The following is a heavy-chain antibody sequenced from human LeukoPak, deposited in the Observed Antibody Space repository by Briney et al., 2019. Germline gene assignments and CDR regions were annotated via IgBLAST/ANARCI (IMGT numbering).Heavy chain of an antibody. D-gene: IGHD2-15*01. V-gene: IGHV3-30-3*01. CDR1: GFTFSSYV. CDR3: AKDRYCCDYYAMDV. Sequence: GRSLRLSFAASGFTFSSYVIHWVRQAPGKGLEWVAQISYDGSDKYYADSVKGRFTISRDDSKNTLYLQMNSLRAEDTAVYYCAKDRYCCDYYAMDVWGQGTTVTVSS. CDR2: ISYDGSDK. J-gene: IGHJ6*02.